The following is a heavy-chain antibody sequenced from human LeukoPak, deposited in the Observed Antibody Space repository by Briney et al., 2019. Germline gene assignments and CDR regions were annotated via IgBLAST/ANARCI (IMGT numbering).Heavy chain of an antibody. J-gene: IGHJ4*02. CDR1: DYSISSGYY. D-gene: IGHD3-3*01. CDR3: VRSDDFWSGYYGY. CDR2: IYYTGIT. V-gene: IGHV4-61*01. Sequence: KPSETLSLTCTVSDYSISSGYYWDWIRQPPGKGLEWIGYIYYTGITDYSPSLKSRVTISVDTSKNQFSLRLNSVTTADTAVYYCVRSDDFWSGYYGYWGQGTLVTVSS.